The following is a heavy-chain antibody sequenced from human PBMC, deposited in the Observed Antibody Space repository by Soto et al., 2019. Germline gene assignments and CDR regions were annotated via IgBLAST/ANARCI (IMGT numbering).Heavy chain of an antibody. Sequence: PGGSLRLSCAASGFPFSSCSMHWVRQAPGKGLGLVAVISYDGSNKYYADSVKGRFTISRDNSKNTLYLQMNSLRAEDTAVYYCAKEVPAVFGVARYYVGYWGQGTLGTVS. V-gene: IGHV3-30*18. J-gene: IGHJ4*02. CDR3: AKEVPAVFGVARYYVGY. CDR2: ISYDGSNK. CDR1: GFPFSSCS. D-gene: IGHD3-3*01.